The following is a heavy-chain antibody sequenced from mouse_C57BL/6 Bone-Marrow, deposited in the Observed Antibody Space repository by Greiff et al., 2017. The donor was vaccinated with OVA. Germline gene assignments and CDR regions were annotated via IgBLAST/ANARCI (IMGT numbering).Heavy chain of an antibody. CDR1: GYTFTSYG. D-gene: IGHD2-4*01. CDR3: ARKGIYYDYDDPPCWYFDV. V-gene: IGHV1-81*01. J-gene: IGHJ1*03. Sequence: QVQLKQSGAELARPGASVKLSCKASGYTFTSYGISWVKQRTGQGLEWIGEIYPRSGNTYYNEKFKGKATLTADKSSSTAYMELRSLTSEDSAVYFCARKGIYYDYDDPPCWYFDVWGTGTTVTVSS. CDR2: IYPRSGNT.